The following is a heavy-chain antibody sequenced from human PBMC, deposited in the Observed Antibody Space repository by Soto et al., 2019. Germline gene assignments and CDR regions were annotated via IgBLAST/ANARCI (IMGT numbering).Heavy chain of an antibody. J-gene: IGHJ6*02. CDR3: TRSGFGITMVRGVIRNYYYYGMDV. D-gene: IGHD3-10*01. CDR1: GFTFGDYA. CDR2: IRSKAYGGTT. Sequence: GGSLRLSCTASGFTFGDYAMSWFRQAPGKGLEWVGFIRSKAYGGTTEYAASVKGRFTISRDDSKSIAYLQMNSLKTEDTAVYYCTRSGFGITMVRGVIRNYYYYGMDVWGQGTTVTVSS. V-gene: IGHV3-49*03.